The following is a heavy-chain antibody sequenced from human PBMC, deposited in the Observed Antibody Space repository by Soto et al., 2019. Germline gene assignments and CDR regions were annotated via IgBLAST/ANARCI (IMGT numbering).Heavy chain of an antibody. CDR2: ISSSSSYI. CDR3: ARGAVGATDY. CDR1: GFTLSSYS. J-gene: IGHJ4*02. D-gene: IGHD1-26*01. V-gene: IGHV3-21*01. Sequence: EVQLVESGGGLVKPGGSLRLSCAASGFTLSSYSMNWVRQAPGKGLEWVSSISSSSSYIYYADSVKGRFTISRDNAKNSLYLQMNSLRAEDTAVYYCARGAVGATDYWGQGTLVTVSS.